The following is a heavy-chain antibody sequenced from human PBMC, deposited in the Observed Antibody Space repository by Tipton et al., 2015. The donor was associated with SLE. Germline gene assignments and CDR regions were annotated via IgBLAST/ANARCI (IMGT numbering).Heavy chain of an antibody. CDR3: ARGPGYDFWSPCYFDL. Sequence: TLSLTCTVSGGSISSGGYYWSWIRQHPGKGLEWIGYIYYSGSTYYNPSLKSRVTISVDTSKNQFSLKLSSVTAADTAVYYCARGPGYDFWSPCYFDLWGRGTLVTVSS. D-gene: IGHD3-3*01. V-gene: IGHV4-31*03. CDR1: GGSISSGGYY. J-gene: IGHJ2*01. CDR2: IYYSGST.